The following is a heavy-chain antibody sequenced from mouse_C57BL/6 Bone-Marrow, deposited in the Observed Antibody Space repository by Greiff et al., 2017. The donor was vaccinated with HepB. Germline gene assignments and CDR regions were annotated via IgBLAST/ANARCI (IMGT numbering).Heavy chain of an antibody. D-gene: IGHD1-1*01. CDR3: ARPGAPLYYGRSYYAMDY. Sequence: EVHLVESGGGLVKPGGSLKLSCAASGFTFSSYTMSWVRQTPEKRLEWVATISGGGGNTYYPDSVKGRFTISRDNAKNTLYLQMSSRMSEDTALYYCARPGAPLYYGRSYYAMDYWGQGTSVTVSS. CDR1: GFTFSSYT. J-gene: IGHJ4*01. CDR2: ISGGGGNT. V-gene: IGHV5-9*01.